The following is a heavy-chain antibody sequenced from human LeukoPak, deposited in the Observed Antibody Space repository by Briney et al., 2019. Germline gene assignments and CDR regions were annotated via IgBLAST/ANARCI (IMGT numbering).Heavy chain of an antibody. CDR3: ASKSLYY. CDR1: GYTFTSYY. CDR2: INPSGGST. V-gene: IGHV1-46*01. J-gene: IGHJ4*02. Sequence: ASVKVSCKASGYTFTSYYMHWVRQAPGQGLEWMGIINPSGGSTNYAQKFQGRVTMTEDTSTDTAYMELSSLRSEDTAVYYCASKSLYYWGQGTLVTVSS.